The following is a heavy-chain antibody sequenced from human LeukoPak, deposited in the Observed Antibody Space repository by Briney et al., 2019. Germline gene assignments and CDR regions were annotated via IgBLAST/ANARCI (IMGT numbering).Heavy chain of an antibody. D-gene: IGHD4-17*01. V-gene: IGHV4-59*08. CDR2: IHYSGST. CDR1: GGSISSYH. J-gene: IGHJ4*02. Sequence: SETLSLTCTVSGGSISSYHWIWIRQPPGKGLEWIGYIHYSGSTNYNPSLKSRVTISVDTSKNQFSLKLSSVTAADTAVYYCARGSSTVTTSDYWGQGTLVTVSS. CDR3: ARGSSTVTTSDY.